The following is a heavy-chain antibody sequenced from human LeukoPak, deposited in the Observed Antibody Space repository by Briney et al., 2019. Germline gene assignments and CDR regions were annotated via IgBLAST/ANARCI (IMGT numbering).Heavy chain of an antibody. V-gene: IGHV4-59*11. CDR2: MYYTGSA. CDR3: ARASVADDELFDY. CDR1: GGSISSHY. Sequence: SETLSLTCTVSGGSISSHYWSWIRQPPGKGLEWIGYMYYTGSANYNPSLKSRVTISVDTSKSQFSLRLNSVTAADTAVYYCARASVADDELFDYWGQGTLVTVSS. D-gene: IGHD6-19*01. J-gene: IGHJ4*02.